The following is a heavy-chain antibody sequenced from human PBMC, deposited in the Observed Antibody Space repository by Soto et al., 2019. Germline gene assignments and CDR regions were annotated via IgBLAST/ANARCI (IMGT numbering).Heavy chain of an antibody. CDR2: IYHTGPT. CDR3: VRDGRAVKWELSD. V-gene: IGHV4-4*02. D-gene: IGHD1-26*01. CDR1: GDSISSSKW. Sequence: SETLSITCAFSGDSISSSKWWNWFRQPPGKGLEWIGEIYHTGPTNYNPSVKSRATISVDKSKNHFSLSLTSVTAADTAVYYCVRDGRAVKWELSDWGPGTMVTVSS. J-gene: IGHJ4*02.